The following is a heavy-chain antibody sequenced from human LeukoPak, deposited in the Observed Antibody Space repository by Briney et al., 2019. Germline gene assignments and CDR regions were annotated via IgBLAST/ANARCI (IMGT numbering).Heavy chain of an antibody. CDR3: ARASEYSGYDAFDY. V-gene: IGHV3-53*01. J-gene: IGHJ4*02. D-gene: IGHD5-12*01. Sequence: GGSLRLSCAASGFTVSINYMSWIRQAPGKGLEWVSFICSGGDTYYADSVKGRFTMTRDNSKNTLYLKMNTQRPEDTAVYYCARASEYSGYDAFDYWGQGTLVTVSS. CDR1: GFTVSINY. CDR2: ICSGGDT.